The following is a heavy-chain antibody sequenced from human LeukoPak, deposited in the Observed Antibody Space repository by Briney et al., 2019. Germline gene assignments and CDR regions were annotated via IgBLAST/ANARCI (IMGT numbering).Heavy chain of an antibody. V-gene: IGHV4-39*07. CDR3: ARPSSSSGVFGYMDV. J-gene: IGHJ6*03. D-gene: IGHD6-6*01. CDR2: IYYSGST. CDR1: GCSISSSSYY. Sequence: SETLSLTCTVSGCSISSSSYYWGWIRQPPGKGLEWIGSIYYSGSTNYNPALKSRVTISVDTSKNQFSLKLSSVTAADTAVYYCARPSSSSGVFGYMDVWGKGTTVTVSS.